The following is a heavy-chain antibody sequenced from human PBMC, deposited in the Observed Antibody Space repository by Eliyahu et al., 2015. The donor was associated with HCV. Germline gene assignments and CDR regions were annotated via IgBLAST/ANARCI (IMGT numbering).Heavy chain of an antibody. CDR1: GFTFSSYF. CDR3: AREVEGFDF. J-gene: IGHJ3*01. V-gene: IGHV3-30-3*01. CDR2: ISHHESDK. D-gene: IGHD2-15*01. Sequence: ESGGGVVQPGRSLRLSCVASGFTFSSYFMHWVRQAPGKGLEWVASISHHESDKYYADPAKGRFSISRDNSKNTMYLQMNSLRVEDTAPDYCAREVEGFDFWGLGTTVTVSS.